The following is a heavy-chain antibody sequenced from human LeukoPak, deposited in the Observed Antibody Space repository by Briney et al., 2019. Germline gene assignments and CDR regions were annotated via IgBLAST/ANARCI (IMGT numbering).Heavy chain of an antibody. D-gene: IGHD3-9*01. V-gene: IGHV3-23*01. CDR1: GFTFSSSW. CDR3: AKTLAGYQFDY. Sequence: PGGSLRLSCAASGFTFSSSWIHWVRQAPGKGLVWVSAISSGGGTSYYADSVKGRFTISRDISKNTLYLQMNSLRAEDTAVYHCAKTLAGYQFDYWGQGTLVTVSS. J-gene: IGHJ4*02. CDR2: ISSGGGTS.